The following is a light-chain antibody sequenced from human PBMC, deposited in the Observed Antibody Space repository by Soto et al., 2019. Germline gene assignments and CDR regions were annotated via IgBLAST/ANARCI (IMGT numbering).Light chain of an antibody. J-gene: IGKJ4*01. V-gene: IGKV3-15*01. CDR3: QQYNNWPS. CDR2: GAS. CDR1: QSISGN. Sequence: EIVMTQSPATLSVSPGERATLSCRASQSISGNLAWYQQKPGQAPRLLIYGASTRATGIPARFSGSGSGTEFILTISSLQSEDFAVYSCQQYNNWPSFGGGTKVEIK.